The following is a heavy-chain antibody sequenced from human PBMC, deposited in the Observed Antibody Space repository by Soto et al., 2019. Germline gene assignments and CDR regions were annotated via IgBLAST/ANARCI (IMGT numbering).Heavy chain of an antibody. CDR1: GFTFSSYS. V-gene: IGHV3-48*02. CDR2: ISSSSTI. D-gene: IGHD6-13*01. Sequence: EVQLVESGGGLVQPGGSLRLSCAASGFTFSSYSMNWVRQAPGKGLEWVSYISSSSTIYYADSVKGRFTISRDNAKNSLYLQMNSLRDEDTAVYYCAREAIGGAAAGTGYWGQGTLVTVSS. J-gene: IGHJ4*02. CDR3: AREAIGGAAAGTGY.